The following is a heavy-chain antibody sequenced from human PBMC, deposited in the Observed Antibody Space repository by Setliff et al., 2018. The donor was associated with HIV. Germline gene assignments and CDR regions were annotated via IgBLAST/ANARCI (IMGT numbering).Heavy chain of an antibody. CDR2: IIPILGIA. V-gene: IGHV1-69*10. J-gene: IGHJ4*02. Sequence: SVKVSCKASGGTFSSYAISWVRQAPGQGLGWMGGIIPILGIANYAQKFQGRVTITADKSTSTAYMELSSLRSEDTAVYYCARRGNYYASAFDYWGQGTLVTVSS. CDR3: ARRGNYYASAFDY. CDR1: GGTFSSYA. D-gene: IGHD3-10*01.